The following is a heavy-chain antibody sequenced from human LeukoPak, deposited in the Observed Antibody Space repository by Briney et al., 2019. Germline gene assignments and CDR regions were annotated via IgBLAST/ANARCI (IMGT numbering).Heavy chain of an antibody. CDR1: GGSISSGGYY. J-gene: IGHJ4*02. V-gene: IGHV4-31*03. Sequence: SETLSLTCTVSGGSISSGGYYWSWIRQHPGKGLEWIGYMYYSGSTYYNPSLKSRVTISVDTSKKQFSLKLSSVTAADTAVYYCARDQAEYGDYFDYWGQGTLVTVSS. CDR2: MYYSGST. CDR3: ARDQAEYGDYFDY. D-gene: IGHD4-17*01.